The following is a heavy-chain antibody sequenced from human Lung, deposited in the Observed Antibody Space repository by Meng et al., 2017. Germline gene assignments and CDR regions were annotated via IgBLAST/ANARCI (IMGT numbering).Heavy chain of an antibody. Sequence: QVQVVQSGAEVKKPGSSVKVSCKASGGTFSSSAISWARQAPGQGLEWMGGIIPLFDTTHYAQNFQGRVSITADESTRTAYMELSSLRSEDTAVYYCARALGLTTMMTYWGQGTLVTVSS. CDR1: GGTFSSSA. D-gene: IGHD3-22*01. J-gene: IGHJ4*02. CDR2: IIPLFDTT. V-gene: IGHV1-69*01. CDR3: ARALGLTTMMTY.